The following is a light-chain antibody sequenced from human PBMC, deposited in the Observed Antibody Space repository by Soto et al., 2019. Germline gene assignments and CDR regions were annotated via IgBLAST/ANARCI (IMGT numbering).Light chain of an antibody. J-gene: IGLJ2*01. CDR2: SNN. Sequence: QSVLTQPPSASGTPGQRVTISCSGSSSNIGSNTVNWYQQLPGTAPKLLIYSNNQRPSGVPDRFSGPKSGTSASLAISGLQSEDEADYYCAAWDDSLNGSVVFGGGTKVTV. CDR1: SSNIGSNT. CDR3: AAWDDSLNGSVV. V-gene: IGLV1-44*01.